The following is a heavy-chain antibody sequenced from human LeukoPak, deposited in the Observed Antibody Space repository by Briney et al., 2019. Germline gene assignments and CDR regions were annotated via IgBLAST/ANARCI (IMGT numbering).Heavy chain of an antibody. D-gene: IGHD3-9*01. CDR3: ARHTYYDILTGPTPNWFDP. V-gene: IGHV4-39*01. CDR1: GDSISSGDYY. Sequence: SEILSLTCTVSGDSISSGDYYWSWIRQPPGKGLEWIGEINHSGSTNYNPSLKSRVTISVDTSKNQFSLKLSSVTAADTAVYYCARHTYYDILTGPTPNWFDPWGQGTLVTVSS. J-gene: IGHJ5*02. CDR2: INHSGST.